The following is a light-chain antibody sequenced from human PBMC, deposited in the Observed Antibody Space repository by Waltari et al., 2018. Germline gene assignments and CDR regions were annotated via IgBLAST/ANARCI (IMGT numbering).Light chain of an antibody. CDR2: DVS. CDR1: SSDVGRYNS. J-gene: IGLJ2*01. Sequence: QSALPQPRSVSGSPGQSVTISCTGTSSDVGRYNSVSWYQQHPGKAPKLIIYDVSQRLSGVPDRFSGSKSGNTASLTISGLEADDEADYFCTSYAGAYTVFGGGTKLTVL. CDR3: TSYAGAYTV. V-gene: IGLV2-11*01.